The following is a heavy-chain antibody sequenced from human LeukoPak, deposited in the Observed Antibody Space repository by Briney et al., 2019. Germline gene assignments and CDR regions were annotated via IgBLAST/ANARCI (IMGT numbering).Heavy chain of an antibody. CDR3: ARGYGDYVGIENYFDY. J-gene: IGHJ4*02. D-gene: IGHD4-17*01. CDR1: GASISTYY. Sequence: KPSETLSLTCTISGASISTYYWTWIRQPAGKGLEWIGRIYTSGTTNYNPSLKNRVTTSVDTSKNQCSLKLSSVTAADTAVYYCARGYGDYVGIENYFDYWGQGTLVTVSS. V-gene: IGHV4-4*07. CDR2: IYTSGTT.